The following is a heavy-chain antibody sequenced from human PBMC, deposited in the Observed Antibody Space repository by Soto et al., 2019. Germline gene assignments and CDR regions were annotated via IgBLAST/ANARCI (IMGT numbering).Heavy chain of an antibody. Sequence: QVQLVQSGAEVKKPGASVKVSCKASGYTFTSYDINWVRQATGQGLEWMGWMNPNSGNTGYAQKFQGRVTMTRNTCTSKAYMELSSLRSQATAVYDCARSTNVCGDQQGGQGTLVTVAP. CDR2: MNPNSGNT. D-gene: IGHD2-8*01. V-gene: IGHV1-8*01. J-gene: IGHJ4*02. CDR3: ARSTNVCGDQQ. CDR1: GYTFTSYD.